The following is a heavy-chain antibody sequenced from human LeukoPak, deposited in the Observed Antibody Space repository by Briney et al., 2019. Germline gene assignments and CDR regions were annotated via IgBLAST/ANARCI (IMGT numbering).Heavy chain of an antibody. J-gene: IGHJ6*03. CDR3: AKDRCSNGVGCYYYYMDV. CDR1: GFTFSSYW. V-gene: IGHV3-30*02. CDR2: IQYDGSNE. Sequence: GGSLRLSCAASGFTFSSYWMSWVRQAPGKGLEWVAYIQYDGSNEQYADSVKGRFSISRDSSKNILYLQMNSLRAEDTAVYYCAKDRCSNGVGCYYYYMDVWGKGTSVTISS. D-gene: IGHD2-8*01.